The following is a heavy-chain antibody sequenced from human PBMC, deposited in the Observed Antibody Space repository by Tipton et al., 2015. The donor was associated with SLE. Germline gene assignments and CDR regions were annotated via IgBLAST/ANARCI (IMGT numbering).Heavy chain of an antibody. J-gene: IGHJ5*02. CDR3: VWFGEFYYKFDP. CDR1: GYTLTELS. D-gene: IGHD3-10*01. CDR2: FDPEDGET. Sequence: QLVQSGAEVKKPGASVNVSCKVSGYTLTELSIHWVRQAPGKGLEWMGGFDPEDGETFYAQKFQGRVTMTEDTSTDTAYMELSSLTSEDMAVYFCVWFGEFYYKFDPWGQGTLVTVSS. V-gene: IGHV1-24*01.